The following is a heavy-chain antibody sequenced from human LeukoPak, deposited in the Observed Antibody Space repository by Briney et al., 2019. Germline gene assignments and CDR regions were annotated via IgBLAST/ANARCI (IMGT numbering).Heavy chain of an antibody. V-gene: IGHV3-23*01. J-gene: IGHJ5*02. CDR3: AKVARHGFWSGSWFDP. D-gene: IGHD3-3*01. Sequence: GGSLRLSCAASGFTFSSYAMSWVRQAPGKGLEWVSAISGSGGSTYYADSVKGRFTISRDNSKNTLCLQMNSLRAEDTAVYYCAKVARHGFWSGSWFDPWGQGTLVTVSS. CDR1: GFTFSSYA. CDR2: ISGSGGST.